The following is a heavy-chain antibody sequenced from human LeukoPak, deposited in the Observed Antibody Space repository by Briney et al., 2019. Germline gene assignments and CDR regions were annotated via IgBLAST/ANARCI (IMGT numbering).Heavy chain of an antibody. CDR3: AKYGPQDSGSSHFDY. J-gene: IGHJ4*02. Sequence: SVKVSCKASGGTFSSYAISWVRQAPGQGLEWMGGIIPIFGTANYAQKFQGRVTITADESTSTAYMELSSLRSEDTAVYYCAKYGPQDSGSSHFDYWGQGALVTVSS. CDR2: IIPIFGTA. CDR1: GGTFSSYA. V-gene: IGHV1-69*13. D-gene: IGHD1-26*01.